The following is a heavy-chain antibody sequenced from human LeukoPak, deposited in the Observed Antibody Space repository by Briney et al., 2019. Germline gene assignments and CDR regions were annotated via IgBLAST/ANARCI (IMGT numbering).Heavy chain of an antibody. CDR2: IIPIFGTA. CDR1: GGTFSSYA. J-gene: IGHJ6*03. Sequence: RWASVKVSCKASGGTFSSYAISWVRQAPGQGLEWMGGIIPIFGTANYAQKFQGRVTITADESTSTAYMELSSLRSEDTAVYYCARAPPGDDYYYYYMDVWGKGTTVTVSS. CDR3: ARAPPGDDYYYYYMDV. V-gene: IGHV1-69*13.